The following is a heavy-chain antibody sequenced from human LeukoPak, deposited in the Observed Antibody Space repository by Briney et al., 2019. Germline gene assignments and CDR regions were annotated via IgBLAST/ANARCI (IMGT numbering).Heavy chain of an antibody. J-gene: IGHJ5*02. D-gene: IGHD3-10*01. V-gene: IGHV4-34*01. CDR3: ARQTRRGVIIKVEVLFDP. Sequence: SETLSLTCAVYGGSFSGYYWSWIRQPPGKGLEWIGEINHSGSTNYNPSLKSRVTISVDTSKNQFSLKLSSVTAADTAVYYCARQTRRGVIIKVEVLFDPWGQGTLVTVSS. CDR1: GGSFSGYY. CDR2: INHSGST.